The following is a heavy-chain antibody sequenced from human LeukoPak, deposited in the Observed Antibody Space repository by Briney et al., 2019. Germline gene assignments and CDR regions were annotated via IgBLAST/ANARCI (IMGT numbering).Heavy chain of an antibody. V-gene: IGHV3-49*04. CDR3: ICLTDPFDY. J-gene: IGHJ4*02. Sequence: GGSLRLSCTGSGFTFGVHSMAWVRQAPGKGPEWVGFIRGKAYGGATGYTASVKGRFTISRDDSKSIVYLQMNSLRTEDTAVYYCICLTDPFDYWGQGSLVTVSS. CDR1: GFTFGVHS. CDR2: IRGKAYGGAT.